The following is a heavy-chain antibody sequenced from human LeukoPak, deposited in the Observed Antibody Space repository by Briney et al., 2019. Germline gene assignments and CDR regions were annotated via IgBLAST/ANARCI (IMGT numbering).Heavy chain of an antibody. J-gene: IGHJ6*02. Sequence: GGSLRLSCAASGFTFSDYYMSWVRQAPGKGLEWVSYISSSGSTIYYADSVKGRFTISRDNAKNSLYLQMNRLRAEDTAVYYCARSSGGSTPVRPRESYYDFCSGYYMGRNYYYGMDVWGQGTTVTVSS. V-gene: IGHV3-11*01. D-gene: IGHD3-3*01. CDR1: GFTFSDYY. CDR3: ARSSGGSTPVRPRESYYDFCSGYYMGRNYYYGMDV. CDR2: ISSSGSTI.